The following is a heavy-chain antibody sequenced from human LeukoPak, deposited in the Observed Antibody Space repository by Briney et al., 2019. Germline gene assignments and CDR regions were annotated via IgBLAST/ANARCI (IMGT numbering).Heavy chain of an antibody. Sequence: PGGSLRLSCAASGFTFSSYAMHWVRQAPGKGLEWVAVISYDGSNKYYADSVKGRFTISRDNSMNTLYLQMNSLRAEDTAVYYCAREWDYYGSGSYYSFGLDYWGQGTLVTVSS. CDR1: GFTFSSYA. V-gene: IGHV3-30*04. D-gene: IGHD3-10*01. CDR3: AREWDYYGSGSYYSFGLDY. J-gene: IGHJ4*02. CDR2: ISYDGSNK.